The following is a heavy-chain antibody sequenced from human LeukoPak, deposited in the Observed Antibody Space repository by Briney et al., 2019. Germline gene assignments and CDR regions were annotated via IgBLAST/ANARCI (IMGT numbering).Heavy chain of an antibody. V-gene: IGHV4-39*07. J-gene: IGHJ4*02. D-gene: IGHD1-26*01. CDR2: VYYSGST. Sequence: PETLSLTCTVSGGSISSSNYYWGWIRQPPGKGLEWIGSVYYSGSTYYNPSLKSRVTISVDTSKNQFSLKLSSVTAADTAIYYCARDVHYSGSYFFDYWGQGTLVTVSS. CDR3: ARDVHYSGSYFFDY. CDR1: GGSISSSNYY.